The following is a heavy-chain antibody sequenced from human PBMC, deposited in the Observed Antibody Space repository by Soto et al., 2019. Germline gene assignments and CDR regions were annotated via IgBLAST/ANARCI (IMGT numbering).Heavy chain of an antibody. V-gene: IGHV5-10-1*01. CDR1: GYSFTSYW. CDR3: ARHKIYCSGGSCYQDV. D-gene: IGHD2-15*01. Sequence: GESLKISCKGSGYSFTSYWISWVRQMPGKGLEWMGRIDPSDSYTNYSPSFQGHVTISADKSISTAYLQWSSLKASDTAMYYCARHKIYCSGGSCYQDVWGQGTTVTVYS. CDR2: IDPSDSYT. J-gene: IGHJ6*02.